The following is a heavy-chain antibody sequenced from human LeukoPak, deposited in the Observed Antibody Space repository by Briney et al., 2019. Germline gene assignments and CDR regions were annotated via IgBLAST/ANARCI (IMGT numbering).Heavy chain of an antibody. D-gene: IGHD2/OR15-2a*01. J-gene: IGHJ4*02. CDR1: GFTVSSNY. Sequence: GGSLRLSCAASGFTVSSNYMSWVRQAPGKGLEWVSVLYNDGRSFYGDSVKGRFIISRHNSESTLYLQMSSLRPEDTAVYYCARVPLHPTISSFDYWGQGTLVTVSS. CDR3: ARVPLHPTISSFDY. V-gene: IGHV3-53*04. CDR2: LYNDGRS.